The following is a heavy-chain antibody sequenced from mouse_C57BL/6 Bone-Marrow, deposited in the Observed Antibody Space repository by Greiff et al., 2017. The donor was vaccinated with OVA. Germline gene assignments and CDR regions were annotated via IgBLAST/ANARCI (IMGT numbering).Heavy chain of an antibody. CDR3: ARWGYDYYFDY. CDR2: IYPRSGNT. Sequence: VQLKESGAELARPGASVKLSCKASGYTFTSYGISWVKQRTGQGLEWIGEIYPRSGNTYYNEKFKGKATLTADKSSSTAYMELRSLTSEDSAVYFCARWGYDYYFDYWGQGTTLTVSS. CDR1: GYTFTSYG. V-gene: IGHV1-81*01. J-gene: IGHJ2*01. D-gene: IGHD2-4*01.